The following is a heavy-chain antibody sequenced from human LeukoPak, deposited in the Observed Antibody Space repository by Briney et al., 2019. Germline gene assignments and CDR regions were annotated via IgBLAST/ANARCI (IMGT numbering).Heavy chain of an antibody. D-gene: IGHD3-16*01. V-gene: IGHV1-8*02. CDR2: MNPHNGNT. Sequence: ASVKVSCKASGYTFTSYGISWVRQATGQGLEWLGWMNPHNGNTAYAPKFQGRVTVTRDISISTAYMELSGLKSEDTAVYYCARRGSPYGHYGMDVWGQGTTVTVSS. J-gene: IGHJ6*02. CDR3: ARRGSPYGHYGMDV. CDR1: GYTFTSYG.